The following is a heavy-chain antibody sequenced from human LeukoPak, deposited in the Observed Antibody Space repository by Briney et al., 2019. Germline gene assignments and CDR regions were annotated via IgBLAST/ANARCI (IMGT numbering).Heavy chain of an antibody. J-gene: IGHJ3*02. CDR2: IYYSGST. CDR3: ARSVVDTAMAIAFDI. V-gene: IGHV4-59*08. Sequence: PSETLSLTCTVSGGSISSYYWSWIRQPPGKGLEWIGYIYYSGSTNYNPSLKRRVTISVDASKNQFSLKLSSVTAADTAVYYCARSVVDTAMAIAFDIWGQGTMVTVSS. D-gene: IGHD5-18*01. CDR1: GGSISSYY.